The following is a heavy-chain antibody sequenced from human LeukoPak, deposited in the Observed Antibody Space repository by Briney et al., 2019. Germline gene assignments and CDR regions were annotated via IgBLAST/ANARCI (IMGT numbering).Heavy chain of an antibody. V-gene: IGHV3-23*01. CDR3: AKEGGYYYDSSGSFDY. CDR2: ISGSGGST. CDR1: GFTFSSYA. J-gene: IGHJ4*02. D-gene: IGHD3-22*01. Sequence: QAGGSLRLSXAASGFTFSSYAMSWVRQAPGKGVEWVSAISGSGGSTYYADSVKGRFTISRDNSKNTLYLQMNSLRAEDTAVYYCAKEGGYYYDSSGSFDYWGQGTLVTVSS.